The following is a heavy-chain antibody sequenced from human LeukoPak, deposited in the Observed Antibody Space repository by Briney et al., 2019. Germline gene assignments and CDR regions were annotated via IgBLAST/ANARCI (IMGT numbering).Heavy chain of an antibody. CDR3: SRGGGGGPSGSREGY. Sequence: GGSLRLSCAASGFTFSSYWMSWVRQAPGKGREWVANIKQDGSEKYYVDSVKGRFTISRDNAKNSLYLQMNSLRAEGTAVYYCSRGGGGGPSGSREGYWGQGTLVTVSS. CDR1: GFTFSSYW. V-gene: IGHV3-7*01. CDR2: IKQDGSEK. J-gene: IGHJ4*02. D-gene: IGHD1-26*01.